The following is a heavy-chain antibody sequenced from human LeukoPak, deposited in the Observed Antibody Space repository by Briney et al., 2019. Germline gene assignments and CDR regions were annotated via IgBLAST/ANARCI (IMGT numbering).Heavy chain of an antibody. J-gene: IGHJ4*02. CDR1: GFTFSSYW. Sequence: TGGSLRLSCAASGFTFSSYWMSWVRQAPGKGLEWVANIKQDGSEKYYVDSVKGRFTISRDNAKNPLYLQMNSLRAEDTAVYYCARDFSSGWYVRYYFDYWGQGTLVTVSS. CDR2: IKQDGSEK. V-gene: IGHV3-7*01. D-gene: IGHD6-19*01. CDR3: ARDFSSGWYVRYYFDY.